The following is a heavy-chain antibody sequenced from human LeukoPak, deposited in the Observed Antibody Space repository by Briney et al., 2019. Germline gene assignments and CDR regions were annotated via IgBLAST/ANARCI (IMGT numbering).Heavy chain of an antibody. Sequence: GGSLRLSCAASGFTFDDYAMHWVRQAPVKGLEWVSVIHSGGDTYYADSVKGRFTISRDNSKNTLYLQMNSLRAEDTAVYYCARDSGPADPEAFDIWGQGTMVTVSS. CDR2: IHSGGDT. V-gene: IGHV3-66*01. CDR3: ARDSGPADPEAFDI. CDR1: GFTFDDYA. D-gene: IGHD1-14*01. J-gene: IGHJ3*02.